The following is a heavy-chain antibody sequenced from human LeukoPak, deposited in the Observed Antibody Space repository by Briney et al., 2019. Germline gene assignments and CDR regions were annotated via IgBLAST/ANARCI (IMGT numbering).Heavy chain of an antibody. V-gene: IGHV3-48*03. D-gene: IGHD3-10*01. CDR2: ISSSGSTI. Sequence: GGSLRLSCAASEFTFNIYDMNWVRQAPRKGLEWVSYISSSGSTIYYADSVKGRFTISRDNAKNSLYLQMNSLRAEDTAVYYCVRGASPRYYGSGPTLPFDYWGHGTLVSVSS. CDR1: EFTFNIYD. J-gene: IGHJ4*01. CDR3: VRGASPRYYGSGPTLPFDY.